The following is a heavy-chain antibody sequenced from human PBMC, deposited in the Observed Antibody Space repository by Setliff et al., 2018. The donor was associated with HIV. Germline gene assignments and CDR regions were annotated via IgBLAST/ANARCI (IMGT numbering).Heavy chain of an antibody. Sequence: GGSLRLSCAASGFTFSSYSMNWVRQAPGKGLEWVSYISSSSSSIYHADSVKGRFTISRDNAKNTLYLQMNRLRAEDTTLYYCVRGPQFRPHWGQGTLVTVSS. CDR1: GFTFSSYS. CDR3: VRGPQFRPH. V-gene: IGHV3-48*01. J-gene: IGHJ4*02. CDR2: ISSSSSSI.